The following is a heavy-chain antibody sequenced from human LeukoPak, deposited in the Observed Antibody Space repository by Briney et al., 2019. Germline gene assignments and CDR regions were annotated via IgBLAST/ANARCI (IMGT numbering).Heavy chain of an antibody. Sequence: PSETLSLTCTVSGYSISSGYYWGWIRQPPGKGLEWIGSIYHSGSTNYNPSLKSRVTISVDTSKNQFSLKLSSVTAADTAVYYCARHCSSTSCCLDYWGQGTLVTVSS. D-gene: IGHD2-2*01. CDR1: GYSISSGYY. CDR3: ARHCSSTSCCLDY. CDR2: IYHSGST. J-gene: IGHJ4*02. V-gene: IGHV4-38-2*02.